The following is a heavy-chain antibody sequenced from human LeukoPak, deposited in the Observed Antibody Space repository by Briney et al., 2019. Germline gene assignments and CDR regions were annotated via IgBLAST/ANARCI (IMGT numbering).Heavy chain of an antibody. CDR2: INPNSGGT. Sequence: ASVKVSCKASGYTFTSYGISWVRQAPGQGLEWMGWINPNSGGTNYAQKFQGRVTMTRDTSISTAYMELSRLRSDDTAVYYRAKETTSSAFDIWGQGTMVTVSS. J-gene: IGHJ3*02. CDR3: AKETTSSAFDI. V-gene: IGHV1-2*02. CDR1: GYTFTSYG. D-gene: IGHD4-17*01.